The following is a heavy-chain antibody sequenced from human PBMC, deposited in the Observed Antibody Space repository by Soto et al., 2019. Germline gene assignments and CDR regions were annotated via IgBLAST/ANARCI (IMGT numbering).Heavy chain of an antibody. CDR2: IYSGGST. CDR3: ARENPVAGIDY. J-gene: IGHJ4*02. CDR1: GFTVSGTA. Sequence: GSLRLSCAASGFTVSGTAVSWVRQAPGKGLEWVSVIYSGGSTYYADSVKGRFTISSDNSKNTLYLQMNSLRAEDTAVYYCARENPVAGIDYWGQGTLVTVSS. D-gene: IGHD6-19*01. V-gene: IGHV3-66*01.